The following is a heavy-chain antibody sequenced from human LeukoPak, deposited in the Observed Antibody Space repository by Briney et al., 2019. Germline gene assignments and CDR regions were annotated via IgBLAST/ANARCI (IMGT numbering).Heavy chain of an antibody. CDR2: IYYSGST. V-gene: IGHV4-59*01. J-gene: IGHJ5*02. Sequence: PSETLSLTCTVSGGSISSYYWSWIRQPPGKGLEWIGYIYYSGSTNYNPSLKSRVTISVDTSKSQFSLKLSSVTAADTAVYYCARGIAARLGYWFDPWGQGTLVTVSS. CDR1: GGSISSYY. CDR3: ARGIAARLGYWFDP. D-gene: IGHD6-6*01.